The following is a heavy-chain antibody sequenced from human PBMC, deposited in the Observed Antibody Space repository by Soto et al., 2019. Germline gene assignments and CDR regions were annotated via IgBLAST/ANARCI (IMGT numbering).Heavy chain of an antibody. V-gene: IGHV4-59*01. CDR1: GGSMSGYS. J-gene: IGHJ4*02. CDR3: ASSGAGSGDY. CDR2: ISNSGTA. Sequence: PSETLSFTCTVSGGSMSGYSWSWIRQPPGRGLEWIGHISNSGTANYNPSLKSRVTMSVGTSKNQISLKVTSVTAADTAVYYCASSGAGSGDYWGQGTLVTVSS. D-gene: IGHD3-10*01.